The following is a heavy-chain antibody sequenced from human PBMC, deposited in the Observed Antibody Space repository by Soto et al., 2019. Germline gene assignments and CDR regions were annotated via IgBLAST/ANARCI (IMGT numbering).Heavy chain of an antibody. CDR2: IWYDGSNK. V-gene: IGHV3-33*01. J-gene: IGHJ4*02. CDR1: GFTFSSYG. D-gene: IGHD6-13*01. Sequence: GGSLRLSCAASGFTFSSYGMHWVRQAPGKGLEWVAVIWYDGSNKYYADSVKGRFTISRDNSKNTLYLQMNSLRAEDTAVYYCAGEGRSSIAAAGPFDYWGQGTLVTVSS. CDR3: AGEGRSSIAAAGPFDY.